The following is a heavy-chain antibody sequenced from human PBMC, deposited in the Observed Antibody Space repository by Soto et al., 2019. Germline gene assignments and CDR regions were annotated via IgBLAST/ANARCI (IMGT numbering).Heavy chain of an antibody. CDR2: IYPYDSDT. D-gene: IGHD2-2*01. V-gene: IGHV5-51*01. J-gene: IGHJ4*01. Sequence: PGESLKISCKTSGYSFTSYWLGWVRQMPGKGMEWMGNIYPYDSDTRYSPSFQGQVTISADTSITTASLQWSGLRASDTAMYFCARHLVGSTRGNFDYWGQGTLVTVSS. CDR1: GYSFTSYW. CDR3: ARHLVGSTRGNFDY.